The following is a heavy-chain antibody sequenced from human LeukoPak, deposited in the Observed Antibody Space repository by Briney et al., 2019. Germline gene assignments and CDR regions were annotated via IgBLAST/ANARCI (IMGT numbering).Heavy chain of an antibody. V-gene: IGHV3-23*01. J-gene: IGHJ4*02. CDR2: ICGCGGGP. CDR3: AKDQRYFDY. D-gene: IGHD3-9*01. CDR1: GFTFSSYA. Sequence: PGGSLSLSRAASGFTFSSYAMSWVGQAAGQGLEGVSAICGCGGGPYHADSVKGRFTISRDNSTDTLYLQMNSLRAEDTAVYYCAKDQRYFDYWGQGTLVTVSS.